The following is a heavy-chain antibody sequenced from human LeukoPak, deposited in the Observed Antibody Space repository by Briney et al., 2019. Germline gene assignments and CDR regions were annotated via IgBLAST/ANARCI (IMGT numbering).Heavy chain of an antibody. V-gene: IGHV4-59*01. CDR3: ARERLTADSSGRNYYYYYYGMDV. Sequence: PSETLSLTRTVSGGSISSYYWSWIRQPPGKGLEWIGYIYYSGSTNYNPSLKSRVTISVDTSKNQFSLKLSSVTAADTAVYYCARERLTADSSGRNYYYYYYGMDVWGQGTTVTVSS. D-gene: IGHD6-25*01. CDR2: IYYSGST. CDR1: GGSISSYY. J-gene: IGHJ6*02.